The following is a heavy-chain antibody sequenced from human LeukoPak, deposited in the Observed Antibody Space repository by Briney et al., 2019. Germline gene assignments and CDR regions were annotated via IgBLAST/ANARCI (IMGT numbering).Heavy chain of an antibody. J-gene: IGHJ4*02. D-gene: IGHD2-21*02. V-gene: IGHV1-2*06. CDR3: ARESVAVTGGGGFYYFDY. Sequence: GASVKVSCKASGYTFTGYYMHWVRQAPGQGLEWMGRINPNSGGTNYAQKFQGRVTMTRDTSISTAYMELSRLRSDDTAVYYCARESVAVTGGGGFYYFDYWGQGTLVTVSS. CDR2: INPNSGGT. CDR1: GYTFTGYY.